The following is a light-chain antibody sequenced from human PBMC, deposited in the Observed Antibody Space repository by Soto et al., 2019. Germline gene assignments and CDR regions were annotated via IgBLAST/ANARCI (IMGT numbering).Light chain of an antibody. CDR2: EVS. J-gene: IGLJ2*01. CDR3: SSYAGSDNAVV. Sequence: QSALTQPPSASGSPGRSVTISCTGTSRDVGGYSFVSWYQQHPGKAPRVLIYEVSQRPSGVPDRFSGSKSANTASLTVSGLQAEDEADYYCSSYAGSDNAVVFGGGTKLTVL. CDR1: SRDVGGYSF. V-gene: IGLV2-8*01.